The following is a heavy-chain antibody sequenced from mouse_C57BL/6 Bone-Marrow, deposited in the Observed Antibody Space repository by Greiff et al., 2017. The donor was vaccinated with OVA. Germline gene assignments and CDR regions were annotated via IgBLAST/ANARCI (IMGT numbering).Heavy chain of an antibody. D-gene: IGHD2-2*01. V-gene: IGHV1-64*01. CDR3: ARSGMVRGFDY. Sequence: QVQLQQPGAELVKPGASVKLSCKASGYTFTSYWMHWVKQRPGQGLEWIGMIHPNSGSTNYNEKFKSKATLTVDKSSSTAYMQLSSLTSEDSEVYYCARSGMVRGFDYWGQGTTLTVSS. J-gene: IGHJ2*01. CDR2: IHPNSGST. CDR1: GYTFTSYW.